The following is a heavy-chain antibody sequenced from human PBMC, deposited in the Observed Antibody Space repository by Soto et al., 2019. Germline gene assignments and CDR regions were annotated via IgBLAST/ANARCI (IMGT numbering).Heavy chain of an antibody. CDR1: GGSISSYY. V-gene: IGHV4-59*08. Sequence: QVQLQESGPGLVKPSETLSLTCTVSGGSISSYYWSWIRQPPGKALEWIGYIYYSGSTNYNPSLKSRVTISLDTAKIHFSLKLSSVTAADTAVYYCARQSALEAQNYCYYYGMDVWGQGTTVTVSS. CDR2: IYYSGST. J-gene: IGHJ6*02. D-gene: IGHD1-1*01. CDR3: ARQSALEAQNYCYYYGMDV.